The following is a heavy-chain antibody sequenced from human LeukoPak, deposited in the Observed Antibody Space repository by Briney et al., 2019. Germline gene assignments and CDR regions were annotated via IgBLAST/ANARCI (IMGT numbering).Heavy chain of an antibody. CDR1: GFTFSSYA. V-gene: IGHV3-23*01. Sequence: GESLRLSCAASGFTFSSYAMSWVRQAPGKGLEWVSAISGSGTNTYYADSVKGRFTISRDNAKNSLYLQMNSLRAEDTALYYCAATGADPTYYDILTASRKALLYWGQGTLVTVSS. D-gene: IGHD3-9*01. CDR2: ISGSGTNT. J-gene: IGHJ4*02. CDR3: AATGADPTYYDILTASRKALLY.